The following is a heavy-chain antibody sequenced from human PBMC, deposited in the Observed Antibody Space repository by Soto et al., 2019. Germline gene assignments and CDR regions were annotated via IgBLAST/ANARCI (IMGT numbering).Heavy chain of an antibody. CDR2: TYYRSKWYN. V-gene: IGHV6-1*01. D-gene: IGHD2-15*01. Sequence: PSQTLSLTCAISGDSVSSNSAAWNWIRQSPSRGLEWLGRTYYRSKWYNDYAVSVKSRITINPDTSKNQFSLQLNSVTPEDTAVYYCARDISGCSCGSCDYPNDPDVMDVWGQGTTVIVS. CDR1: GDSVSSNSAA. CDR3: ARDISGCSCGSCDYPNDPDVMDV. J-gene: IGHJ6*02.